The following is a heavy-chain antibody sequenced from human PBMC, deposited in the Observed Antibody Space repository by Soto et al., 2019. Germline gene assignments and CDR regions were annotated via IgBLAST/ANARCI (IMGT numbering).Heavy chain of an antibody. CDR1: GFISSYYA. CDR2: TSYDGSDR. D-gene: IGHD1-20*01. V-gene: IGHV3-30-3*01. Sequence: PGGSLRLSCAASGFISSYYAMHWVRQAPGKGLEWVAVTSYDGSDRYYADSVKGRFTISRDNSKNTLYLQMSSLRTEDTAVYYCARVDRTITTYFYYGMDVWGLGTTVTVSS. J-gene: IGHJ6*02. CDR3: ARVDRTITTYFYYGMDV.